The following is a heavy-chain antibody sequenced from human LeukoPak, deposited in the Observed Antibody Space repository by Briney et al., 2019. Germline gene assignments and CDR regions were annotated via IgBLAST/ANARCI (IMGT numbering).Heavy chain of an antibody. CDR2: IKPDGSDK. CDR3: SGRSGFSSIY. V-gene: IGHV3-7*01. CDR1: GFVFSGYW. D-gene: IGHD6-19*01. J-gene: IGHJ4*02. Sequence: GGSLRLSCAASGFVFSGYWMNWVRQAPGGGLEWLANIKPDGSDKYYVDSVMGRFTISRDNAKNLVYLQMNSLRTEDTAVYYCSGRSGFSSIYWGQGTLVTVSS.